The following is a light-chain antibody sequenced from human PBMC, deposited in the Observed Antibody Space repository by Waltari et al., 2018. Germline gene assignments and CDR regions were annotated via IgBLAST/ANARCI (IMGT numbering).Light chain of an antibody. CDR2: GNT. V-gene: IGLV1-40*01. J-gene: IGLJ2*01. Sequence: QSVLTQPPSVSGAPGQRVTISCTGSSSNIGTHYDVHWYQQLPGTAPKLHIYGNTNRPSGVPDRFSGSKYGTSASLAITGLQAEDEADYYCQSYDSSLSGVVFGGGTSLTVL. CDR1: SSNIGTHYD. CDR3: QSYDSSLSGVV.